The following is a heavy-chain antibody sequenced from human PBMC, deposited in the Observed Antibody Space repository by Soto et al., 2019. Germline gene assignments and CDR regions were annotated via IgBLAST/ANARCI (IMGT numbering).Heavy chain of an antibody. CDR3: ARDLKQQLVWEFDY. D-gene: IGHD6-13*01. Sequence: ESGGGVVQPGGSLRLSCAASGFTFSNYGMHWVRQAPGKGLEWVAVIWYDGSNKFYADSVKGRFTISRDNSKNMLHLLMNSLGAEDTAVYYCARDLKQQLVWEFDYWGQGTLVTVSS. CDR1: GFTFSNYG. V-gene: IGHV3-33*01. CDR2: IWYDGSNK. J-gene: IGHJ4*02.